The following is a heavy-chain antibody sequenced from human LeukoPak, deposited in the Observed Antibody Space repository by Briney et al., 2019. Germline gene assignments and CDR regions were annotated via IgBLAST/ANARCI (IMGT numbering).Heavy chain of an antibody. Sequence: GGSLRLSCAAYGFTFSNYWMSWVRQVPGKGLEWVANINKDGSRKPYVDSVKGRFSISRDNAKNSLYLEMNSLRAEDTAVYYCAKGPVQGKYSSGWYYYGMDVWGQGTTVTVSS. CDR3: AKGPVQGKYSSGWYYYGMDV. V-gene: IGHV3-7*01. CDR2: INKDGSRK. CDR1: GFTFSNYW. D-gene: IGHD6-19*01. J-gene: IGHJ6*02.